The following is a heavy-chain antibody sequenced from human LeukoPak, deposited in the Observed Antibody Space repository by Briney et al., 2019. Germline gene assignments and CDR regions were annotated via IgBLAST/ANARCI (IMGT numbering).Heavy chain of an antibody. J-gene: IGHJ5*02. D-gene: IGHD2-15*01. CDR2: IRYDGSNK. CDR3: AKDRGVGIINWFDP. Sequence: PGGSLRLSCAASGFTFSSYGMHWVRQAPGKGLEWVTFIRYDGSNKYYADSVNGRFTISRDNSKNTLYLQMNRVRDEDTAVYYCAKDRGVGIINWFDPWGQGTLVTVSS. CDR1: GFTFSSYG. V-gene: IGHV3-30*02.